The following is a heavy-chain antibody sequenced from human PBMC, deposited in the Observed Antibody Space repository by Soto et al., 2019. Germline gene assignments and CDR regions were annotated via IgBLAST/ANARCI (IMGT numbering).Heavy chain of an antibody. CDR1: GFTFSSYG. V-gene: IGHV3-15*01. D-gene: IGHD6-13*01. Sequence: PGGSLRLSCAASGFTFSSYGMHWVRQAPGKGLEWVGRIKSKTDGGTTDYAAPVKGRFTISRDDSKNTLYLQMNSLKTEDTAVYYCTSWQQLAFDYWGQGTLVTVSS. CDR3: TSWQQLAFDY. J-gene: IGHJ4*02. CDR2: IKSKTDGGTT.